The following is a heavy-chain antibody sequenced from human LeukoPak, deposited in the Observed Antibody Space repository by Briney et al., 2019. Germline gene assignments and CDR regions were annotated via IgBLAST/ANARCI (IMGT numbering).Heavy chain of an antibody. D-gene: IGHD6-19*01. J-gene: IGHJ4*02. CDR1: GGSISSSSYY. CDR3: ASRKHWLVLFDY. CDR2: IYYSGST. Sequence: PSETLSLTCTVSGGSISSSSYYWGWIRQPPGKGLEWIGYIYYSGSTYYNPSLKSRVTISVDTSKNQFSLKLSSVTAADTAVYYCASRKHWLVLFDYWGQGTLVTVSS. V-gene: IGHV4-30-4*08.